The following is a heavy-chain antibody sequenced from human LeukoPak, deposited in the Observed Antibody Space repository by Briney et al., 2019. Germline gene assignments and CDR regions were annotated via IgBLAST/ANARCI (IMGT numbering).Heavy chain of an antibody. CDR3: ARTPWIALVPLLIGWFDP. J-gene: IGHJ5*02. V-gene: IGHV5-51*01. CDR2: IYAGGSET. Sequence: GESLKISCKASVYSFTSYWIGGVRQMPEKGLEWMVIIYAGGSETRYSTSFQGHVTISADKSTNAAYLQWSSLKASDTAMYYCARTPWIALVPLLIGWFDPWGQGTLVTVSS. CDR1: VYSFTSYW. D-gene: IGHD2/OR15-2a*01.